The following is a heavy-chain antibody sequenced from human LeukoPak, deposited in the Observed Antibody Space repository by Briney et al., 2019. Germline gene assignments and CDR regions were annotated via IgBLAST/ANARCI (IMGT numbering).Heavy chain of an antibody. D-gene: IGHD3-22*01. CDR2: INPKSGGT. Sequence: ASVKVSCKASGYTFTGYYIHWVRQAPGQGLEWMGWINPKSGGTMYAQKFQGRVTMTRDTSISTAYMELSSLRSEDTAVYYCARSITMIVVVTKDYYYGMDVWGQGTTVTVSS. J-gene: IGHJ6*02. CDR3: ARSITMIVVVTKDYYYGMDV. V-gene: IGHV1-2*02. CDR1: GYTFTGYY.